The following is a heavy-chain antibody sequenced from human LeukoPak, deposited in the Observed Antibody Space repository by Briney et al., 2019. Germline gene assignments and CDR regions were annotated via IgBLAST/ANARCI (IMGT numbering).Heavy chain of an antibody. CDR1: GGTFSSYA. Sequence: ASVTVSCKASGGTFSSYAISWVRQAPGQGLEWMGGIIPIFGTANYAQKFQGRVTITADESTSTAYMELSSLRSEDTAVYYCAADLFPIENDYGDYTLPTWGQGTLVTVSS. D-gene: IGHD4-17*01. J-gene: IGHJ5*02. V-gene: IGHV1-69*01. CDR3: AADLFPIENDYGDYTLPT. CDR2: IIPIFGTA.